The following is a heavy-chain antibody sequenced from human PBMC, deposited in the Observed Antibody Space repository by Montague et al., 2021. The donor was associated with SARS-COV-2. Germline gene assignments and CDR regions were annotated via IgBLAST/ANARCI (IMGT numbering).Heavy chain of an antibody. CDR3: AGQRKATVVTDLLFDY. J-gene: IGHJ4*02. Sequence: SETLSLTCTVSGGSISSYYWSWIRQPPGKGLEWIGYTYYSGSTNYNPSLKSRVTISVDTSKNQFSLKLSSVTAADTAVYYCAGQRKATVVTDLLFDYWGQGTLVTVSS. V-gene: IGHV4-59*08. D-gene: IGHD4-23*01. CDR2: TYYSGST. CDR1: GGSISSYY.